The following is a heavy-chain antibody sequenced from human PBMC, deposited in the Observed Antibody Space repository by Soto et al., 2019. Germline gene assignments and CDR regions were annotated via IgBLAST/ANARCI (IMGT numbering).Heavy chain of an antibody. J-gene: IGHJ3*02. CDR1: GYSFTSYW. CDR2: IYPGDSDT. D-gene: IGHD1-1*01. Sequence: VEALKISWKGSGYSFTSYWIGWVRQMPGKGLEWMGIIYPGDSDTRYSPSFQGQVTISAEKSIRTAYLQWSSLKASDTAMYYCARPSGIRKDAFDXWGQGTMVTVS. V-gene: IGHV5-51*01. CDR3: ARPSGIRKDAFDX.